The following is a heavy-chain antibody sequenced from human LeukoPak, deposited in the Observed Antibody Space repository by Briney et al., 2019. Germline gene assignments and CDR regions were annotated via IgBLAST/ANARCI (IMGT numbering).Heavy chain of an antibody. D-gene: IGHD5-24*01. CDR3: ARAQGTTNGLLDN. CDR2: ITFSGGTT. J-gene: IGHJ4*02. CDR1: GFPISTYT. V-gene: IGHV3-23*01. Sequence: PGGSLRLSCVVSGFPISTYTTTWVRQTPEKGLEWVSSITFSGGTTYYADSVRGRFTISRGDSENTLYLQMTSLRVEDTAVYYCARAQGTTNGLLDNWGQGVLVTVSS.